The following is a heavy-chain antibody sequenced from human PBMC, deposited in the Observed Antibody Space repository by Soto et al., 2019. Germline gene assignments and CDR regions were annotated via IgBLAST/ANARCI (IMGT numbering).Heavy chain of an antibody. Sequence: ASVKVSCKASGGTFSSYAISWVRQAPGQRLEWMGWINAGNGNTKYSQKFQGRVTITRDTSASTAYMELSSLRSEDTAVYYCARDFSHEFVVVPAAIGVRPGYYFDYWGQGTLVTVSS. J-gene: IGHJ4*02. CDR3: ARDFSHEFVVVPAAIGVRPGYYFDY. V-gene: IGHV1-3*01. D-gene: IGHD2-2*02. CDR2: INAGNGNT. CDR1: GGTFSSYA.